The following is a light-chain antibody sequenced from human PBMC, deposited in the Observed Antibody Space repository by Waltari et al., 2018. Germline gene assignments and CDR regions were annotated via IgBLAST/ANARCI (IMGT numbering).Light chain of an antibody. CDR3: TSYAGSDKLL. Sequence: QSALTQPPSASGSPGQSVTISCTGSSSDVGPYTFVSWYQQHPDKAPKLMIYEVTKRPSGVPDRFSGSKSGNTASLSVSGLQAEDEADYYCTSYAGSDKLLFGGGTKLTVL. J-gene: IGLJ3*02. CDR1: SSDVGPYTF. CDR2: EVT. V-gene: IGLV2-8*01.